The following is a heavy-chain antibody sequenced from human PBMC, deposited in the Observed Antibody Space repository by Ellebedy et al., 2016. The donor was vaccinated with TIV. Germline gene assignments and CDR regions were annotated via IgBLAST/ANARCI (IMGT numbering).Heavy chain of an antibody. CDR1: GGSISSYY. J-gene: IGHJ4*02. CDR3: AREAPGNFWSASRHFDS. D-gene: IGHD3-3*01. Sequence: SETLSLTCTVSGGSISSYYWSWIRQPPGKGLEWIGYIYYSGSTNYNPSLNSRVTISVDTSKNQVSLRLSSVTAADTAVYYCAREAPGNFWSASRHFDSWGQGTLVPVSS. V-gene: IGHV4-59*01. CDR2: IYYSGST.